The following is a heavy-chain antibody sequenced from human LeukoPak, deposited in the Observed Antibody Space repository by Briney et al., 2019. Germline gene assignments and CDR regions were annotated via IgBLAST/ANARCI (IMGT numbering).Heavy chain of an antibody. CDR3: ATVQVLRFLEWLSDFDY. Sequence: GGSLRLSCAASGFTFRSYWMNWVRQAPGKGLEWVSYISSSGSTIYYADSVKGRFTISRDNAKNSMYLQMNSLRAEDTAVYYCATVQVLRFLEWLSDFDYWGQGTLVTVSS. CDR1: GFTFRSYW. V-gene: IGHV3-48*03. CDR2: ISSSGSTI. J-gene: IGHJ4*02. D-gene: IGHD3-3*01.